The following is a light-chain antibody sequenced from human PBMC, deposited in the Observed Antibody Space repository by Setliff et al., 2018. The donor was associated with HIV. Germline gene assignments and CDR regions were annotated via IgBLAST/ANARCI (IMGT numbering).Light chain of an antibody. V-gene: IGLV2-14*03. CDR2: DVS. J-gene: IGLJ1*01. CDR1: SSDVGAYDY. CDR3: HSFASNTFYV. Sequence: QSVLTQPASVSRSPGQSITISCTGTSSDVGAYDYVSWYQQHPGKAPKLIIYDVSHRPSGLSNRFSGSKSGNTASLTISGLQAEDEADYSCHSFASNTFYVFGTGTKVTVL.